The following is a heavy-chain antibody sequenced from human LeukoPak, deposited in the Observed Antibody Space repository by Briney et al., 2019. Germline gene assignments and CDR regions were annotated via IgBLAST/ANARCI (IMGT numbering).Heavy chain of an antibody. CDR1: GYTFTSYG. CDR3: ARDEFMWFGGYYFDY. J-gene: IGHJ4*02. Sequence: ASVKVSCKASGYTFTSYGISWVRQAPGQGLERMGWISAYNGNTNYAQKLQGRVTMTTDTSTSTAYMELRSLRSDDTAVYYCARDEFMWFGGYYFDYWGQGTLVTVSS. D-gene: IGHD3-10*01. V-gene: IGHV1-18*01. CDR2: ISAYNGNT.